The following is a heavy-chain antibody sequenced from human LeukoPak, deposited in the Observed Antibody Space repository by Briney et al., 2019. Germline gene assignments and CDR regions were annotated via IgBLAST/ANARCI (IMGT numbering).Heavy chain of an antibody. J-gene: IGHJ4*02. D-gene: IGHD4-11*01. Sequence: PSETLSLTCAVYGGSFSGYYWSWIRQPPGKGLEWIGEINHSGSTNYNPSLKSRVTISVDTSKNQFSLKLSSVTAADTAVYYCARGYSNYFDYWGQGTLVTVSS. CDR1: GGSFSGYY. CDR3: ARGYSNYFDY. V-gene: IGHV4-34*01. CDR2: INHSGST.